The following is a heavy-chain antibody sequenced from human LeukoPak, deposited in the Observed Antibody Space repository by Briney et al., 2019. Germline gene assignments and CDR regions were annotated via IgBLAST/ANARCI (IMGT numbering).Heavy chain of an antibody. V-gene: IGHV4-59*01. CDR1: GGSISSYY. CDR2: IYYSGST. D-gene: IGHD3-22*01. Sequence: SETLSLTCTVSGGSISSYYWSWIRQPPGKGLEWIGYIYYSGSTNYNPSLKSRVTISVDTSKNQFSLKLSSVTAAGTAVYYCARDQRGYYDSSGLGAFDIWGQGTMVTVSS. J-gene: IGHJ3*02. CDR3: ARDQRGYYDSSGLGAFDI.